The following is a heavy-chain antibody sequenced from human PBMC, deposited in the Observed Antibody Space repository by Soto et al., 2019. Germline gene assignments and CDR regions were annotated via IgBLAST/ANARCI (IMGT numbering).Heavy chain of an antibody. Sequence: ASVKVSCKASGYTFTSFGISWVRQAPGQGLEWMGWISAYSGNTNYAQHLQGRVTMTTETSTSTAYMELRSLSSDDTAVYYCARDSSGWAGNFDYWGQGTLVTVSS. J-gene: IGHJ4*02. CDR2: ISAYSGNT. CDR1: GYTFTSFG. D-gene: IGHD6-19*01. V-gene: IGHV1-18*01. CDR3: ARDSSGWAGNFDY.